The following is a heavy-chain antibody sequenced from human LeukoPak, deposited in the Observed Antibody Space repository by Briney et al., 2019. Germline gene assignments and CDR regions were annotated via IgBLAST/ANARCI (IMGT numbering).Heavy chain of an antibody. J-gene: IGHJ4*02. D-gene: IGHD2-2*01. V-gene: IGHV5-51*01. Sequence: GESLKISCKGSGYSFTNYWIGWVRQMPGKGLEWMGIIYPGDSDTRYSPSFQGQVTISADKSISTAYLQWRSLEASDTAVYYCARHGHDTRLFIDYWAQGTLVTVSS. CDR2: IYPGDSDT. CDR3: ARHGHDTRLFIDY. CDR1: GYSFTNYW.